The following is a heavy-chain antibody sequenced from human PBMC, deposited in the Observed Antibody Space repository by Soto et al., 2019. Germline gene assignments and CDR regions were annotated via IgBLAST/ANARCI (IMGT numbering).Heavy chain of an antibody. J-gene: IGHJ6*03. CDR3: ARVFDDKMVVAATDYYMDV. D-gene: IGHD2-15*01. CDR2: IYYSGST. Sequence: PSETLSLTCTVSGGSISSGGYYWSWIRQHPGKGLEWIGYIYYSGSTYYNPSLKSRVTISVDTSKNQFSLKLSSVTAADTAVYYCARVFDDKMVVAATDYYMDVWGKGTTVTVSS. CDR1: GGSISSGGYY. V-gene: IGHV4-31*03.